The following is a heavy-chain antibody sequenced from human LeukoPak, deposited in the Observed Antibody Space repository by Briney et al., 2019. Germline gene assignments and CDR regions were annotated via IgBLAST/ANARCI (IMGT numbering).Heavy chain of an antibody. V-gene: IGHV1-2*02. CDR1: GYTFTGYY. CDR3: ASCGLGDGDTAMVSFDY. CDR2: INPNSGGT. J-gene: IGHJ4*02. Sequence: ASVRVSCKASGYTFTGYYMHWVRQAPGQGLEWMGWINPNSGGTNYAQKFQGRVTMTRDTSISTAQMELSRLRSDDTAVYYCASCGLGDGDTAMVSFDYWGQGTLVTVSS. D-gene: IGHD5-18*01.